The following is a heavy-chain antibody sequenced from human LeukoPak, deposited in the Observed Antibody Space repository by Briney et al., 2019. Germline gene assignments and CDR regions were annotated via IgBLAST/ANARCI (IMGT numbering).Heavy chain of an antibody. J-gene: IGHJ4*02. CDR3: ARGQRFVELLYD. CDR2: MNPNSGNT. Sequence: ASVKVSCKASGYTFTSYDINWVRQATGQGLEWMGWMNPNSGNTGYAQKFQGRVTMTRNTSISTAYMELSSLRSEDTAVYYCARGQRFVELLYDWGQGTLVTVSS. V-gene: IGHV1-8*01. CDR1: GYTFTSYD. D-gene: IGHD3-10*01.